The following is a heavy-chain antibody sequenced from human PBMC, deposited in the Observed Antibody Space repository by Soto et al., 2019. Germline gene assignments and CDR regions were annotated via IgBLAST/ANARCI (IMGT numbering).Heavy chain of an antibody. CDR3: AREAAYCGGDCYSRGYYYYGMDV. CDR1: GGSISSGGYY. V-gene: IGHV4-31*03. CDR2: IYYSGST. Sequence: PSETLSLTCTVSGGSISSGGYYWSWIRQHPGKGLEWIGYIYYSGSTYYNPSLKSRVTISVDTSKNQFSLKLSSVTAADTAVYYCAREAAYCGGDCYSRGYYYYGMDVWGQGTTVTVSS. J-gene: IGHJ6*02. D-gene: IGHD2-21*02.